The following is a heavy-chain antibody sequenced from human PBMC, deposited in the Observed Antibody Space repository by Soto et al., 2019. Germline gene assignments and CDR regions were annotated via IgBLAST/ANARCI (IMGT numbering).Heavy chain of an antibody. CDR1: GYAFTTYG. CDR3: ARGRYGDY. CDR2: ISAHNGNT. D-gene: IGHD1-1*01. J-gene: IGHJ4*02. V-gene: IGHV1-18*01. Sequence: QVHLVQSGAEVKKPGASVKVSCKGSGYAFTTYGITWVRQAPGQGLEWMGWISAHNGNTNYAQKHQGRVTVTRDTPTSPAYMELRSLRSDDTAVYYCARGRYGDYWGQGALVTVSS.